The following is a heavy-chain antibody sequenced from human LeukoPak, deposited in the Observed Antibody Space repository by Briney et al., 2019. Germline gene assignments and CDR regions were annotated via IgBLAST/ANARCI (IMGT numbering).Heavy chain of an antibody. CDR3: ARRGGTVVGDTGYHYWYFDN. J-gene: IGHJ4*02. V-gene: IGHV4-59*08. CDR1: GGSISSYY. Sequence: SETLSLACTVSGGSISSYYWSWVRQFPGKGLEWIGYISDSGSTNYSPSLESRVTISVDTSKNKFFLILSSVTAADTAVYYCARRGGTVVGDTGYHYWYFDNWGQGTLVTVSS. CDR2: ISDSGST. D-gene: IGHD5-12*01.